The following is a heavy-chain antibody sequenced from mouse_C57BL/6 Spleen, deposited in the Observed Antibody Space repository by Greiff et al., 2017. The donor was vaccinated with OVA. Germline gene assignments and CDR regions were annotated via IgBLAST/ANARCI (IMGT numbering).Heavy chain of an antibody. Sequence: QVQLQQSGAELARPGASVKLSCKASGYTFTSYGISWVKQRTGQGLEWIGEIYPRSGNTYYNEKFKGKATLTADKSSSTAYMELRSLTSEVSAVYFCTKNYGSSCGFYYARVYWGKGTSVTVST. J-gene: IGHJ4*01. V-gene: IGHV1-81*01. D-gene: IGHD1-1*01. CDR2: IYPRSGNT. CDR3: TKNYGSSCGFYYARVY. CDR1: GYTFTSYG.